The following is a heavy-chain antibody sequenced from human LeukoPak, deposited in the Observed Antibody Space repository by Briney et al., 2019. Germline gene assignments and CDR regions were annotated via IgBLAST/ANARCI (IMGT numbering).Heavy chain of an antibody. CDR2: MNPNSGNT. CDR3: ARRVGSGWPVQH. CDR1: GYTFSSYD. Sequence: ASVKVSCRASGYTFSSYDINWVRQATGQGLEWMGWMNPNSGNTGYAQKFQGRLNMTRNTSISTAYMELSSLRSEDTAVYYCARRVGSGWPVQHWGQGTLVTVSS. D-gene: IGHD6-19*01. J-gene: IGHJ1*01. V-gene: IGHV1-8*01.